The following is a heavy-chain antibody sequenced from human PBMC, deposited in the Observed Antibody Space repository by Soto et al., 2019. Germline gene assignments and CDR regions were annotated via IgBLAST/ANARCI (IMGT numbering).Heavy chain of an antibody. CDR1: GGSFSGYY. CDR2: INHSGST. Sequence: SETLSLTCAVYGGSFSGYYWSWIRQPPGKGLEWIGEINHSGSTNYNPSLKSRVTISVDTSKNQFSLKLSSVTAADTAVYYCARAIAARRAFDYWGQGTLVTVSP. V-gene: IGHV4-34*01. CDR3: ARAIAARRAFDY. D-gene: IGHD6-6*01. J-gene: IGHJ4*02.